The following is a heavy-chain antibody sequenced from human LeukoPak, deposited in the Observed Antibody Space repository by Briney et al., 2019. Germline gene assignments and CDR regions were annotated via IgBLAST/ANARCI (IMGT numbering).Heavy chain of an antibody. D-gene: IGHD3-10*01. CDR1: GLSFSSYT. CDR2: ISGSGGST. CDR3: AKDPYYYGSGSYYPAGY. Sequence: GGSLRLSCAPSGLSFSSYTIHWVRQAPGKGLEWVSAISGSGGSTYYADSVKGRFTISRDNSKNTLYLQMNSLRAEDTAVYYCAKDPYYYGSGSYYPAGYWGQGTLVTVSS. V-gene: IGHV3-23*01. J-gene: IGHJ4*02.